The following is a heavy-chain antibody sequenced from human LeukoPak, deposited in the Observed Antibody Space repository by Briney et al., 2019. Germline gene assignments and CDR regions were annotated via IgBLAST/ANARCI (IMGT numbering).Heavy chain of an antibody. V-gene: IGHV3-74*01. D-gene: IGHD6-19*01. CDR3: ARDGRAVPGDY. CDR1: GFTFSSHW. J-gene: IGHJ4*02. CDR2: IDSDGSST. Sequence: PGGSLRLSCAASGFTFSSHWMNWVRQAPGKGLVWVSRIDSDGSSTTYVDSVKGRFTISRDNAKNTLYLQMNSLRAEDTAVYYCARDGRAVPGDYWGQGTLVTVSS.